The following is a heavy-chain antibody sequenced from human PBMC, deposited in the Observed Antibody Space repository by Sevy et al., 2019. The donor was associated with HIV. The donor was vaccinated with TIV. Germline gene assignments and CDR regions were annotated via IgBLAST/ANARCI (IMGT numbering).Heavy chain of an antibody. D-gene: IGHD6-13*01. CDR3: ATHAGIAAAGRVFDY. CDR1: GFTFCDHY. J-gene: IGHJ4*02. Sequence: GGSLRLSCVASGFTFCDHYMEWVRQAPGKGLEWVGRTRNKADGHTTEYAASVKGRVTISRDESKNSLYVQLNSLKTEDTAVYYCATHAGIAAAGRVFDYWGQGTLVTVSS. CDR2: TRNKADGHTT. V-gene: IGHV3-72*01.